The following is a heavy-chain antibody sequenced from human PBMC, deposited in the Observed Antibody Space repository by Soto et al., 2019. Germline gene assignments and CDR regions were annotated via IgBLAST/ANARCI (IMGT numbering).Heavy chain of an antibody. CDR3: AGVGGGYYYDSTGGY. Sequence: QVQLVQSGAEVKKPGSSVKVSCKASGGTFSSYTISWVRQAPGQGLEWMGRIIPILGIANYAQKFQGRVTISADKSTGTAYMELSSRRSENTAVYYCAGVGGGYYYDSTGGYWGQGTLVTVSS. CDR2: IIPILGIA. D-gene: IGHD3-22*01. V-gene: IGHV1-69*02. CDR1: GGTFSSYT. J-gene: IGHJ4*02.